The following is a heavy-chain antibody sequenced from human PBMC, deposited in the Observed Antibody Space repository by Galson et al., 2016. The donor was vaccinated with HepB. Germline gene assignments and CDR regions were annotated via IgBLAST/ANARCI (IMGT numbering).Heavy chain of an antibody. J-gene: IGHJ5*02. CDR2: IYPADSKT. D-gene: IGHD7-27*01. CDR3: ATGEIHYSDWGIWFDP. CDR1: GFTFINYW. Sequence: QSGAEVKKPGESLKISCKGSGFTFINYWIAWVRQMPGKGLEWMGIIYPADSKTRYSPSFQGQVTISVDNSISTAFLQWSSLKASGTASYYCATGEIHYSDWGIWFDPWGQGTLVTVSS. V-gene: IGHV5-51*03.